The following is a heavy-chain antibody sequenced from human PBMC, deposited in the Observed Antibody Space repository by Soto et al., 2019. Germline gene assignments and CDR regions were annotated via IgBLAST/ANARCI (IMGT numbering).Heavy chain of an antibody. CDR1: GFTFDDYT. D-gene: IGHD1-26*01. CDR3: AKETREGGYFDY. V-gene: IGHV3-43*01. Sequence: GGSLRLSCAASGFTFDDYTMHWVRQAPGKGLEWVSLISWDGGSTYYADSVKGRFTISRDNSKNTLYLQMNSLRAEDTAVYYCAKETREGGYFDYWCQGTLVTVSS. CDR2: ISWDGGST. J-gene: IGHJ4*02.